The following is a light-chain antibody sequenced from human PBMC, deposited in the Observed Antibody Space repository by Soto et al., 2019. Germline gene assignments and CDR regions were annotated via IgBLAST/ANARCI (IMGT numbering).Light chain of an antibody. Sequence: EIVMTQSPATLSVSPGERATLSCRASQSVSSNLAWYQQKPGQAPRLLIYGASTRATGIPARFSGSGSGTEFTLTISSLQYEDFAVYYCQRYNNWPRTFGQGTKVEI. CDR3: QRYNNWPRT. V-gene: IGKV3-15*01. CDR2: GAS. CDR1: QSVSSN. J-gene: IGKJ1*01.